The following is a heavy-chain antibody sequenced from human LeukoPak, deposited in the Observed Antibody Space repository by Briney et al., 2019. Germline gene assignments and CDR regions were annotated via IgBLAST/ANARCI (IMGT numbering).Heavy chain of an antibody. J-gene: IGHJ6*02. V-gene: IGHV1-2*02. D-gene: IGHD2-2*01. Sequence: ASVKVSCKASGYTFTGYYMHWVRQAPGQGLEWMGWINPTSGGTNYAQKFQGRVTMTRDTSISTAYMELSRLRSDDTAVYYCARESDRYCSSTSCYFLGSFRYGMDVWGQGTTVTVSS. CDR3: ARESDRYCSSTSCYFLGSFRYGMDV. CDR2: INPTSGGT. CDR1: GYTFTGYY.